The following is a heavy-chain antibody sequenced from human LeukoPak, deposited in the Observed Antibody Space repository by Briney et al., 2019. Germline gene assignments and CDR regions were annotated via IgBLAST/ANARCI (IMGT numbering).Heavy chain of an antibody. Sequence: PSETLSLTCTVSGGSISSSNYYWGWIRQPPGKGLEWIGNIYYSGSTYYNPSLKSRVTISEDTSKNQFSLKLSSVTAADTAVYYCARVRDDGVTVAGTIDYWGQGSLVTVSS. CDR3: ARVRDDGVTVAGTIDY. CDR2: IYYSGST. V-gene: IGHV4-39*07. CDR1: GGSISSSNYY. D-gene: IGHD6-19*01. J-gene: IGHJ4*02.